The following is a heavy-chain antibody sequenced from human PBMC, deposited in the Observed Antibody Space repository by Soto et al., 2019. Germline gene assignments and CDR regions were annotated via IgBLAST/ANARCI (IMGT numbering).Heavy chain of an antibody. CDR1: ECTFSNYG. V-gene: IGHV3-23*01. Sequence: PGGPLRLSCVAFECTFSNYGMKRFLQAPEKGLAWVSLLIGGGATTCYADSGKVQFTICRGISNDTLYLRLNSLRVEDTAVYFCANIFLPRPLIVNDGFGMWGQGAMVTVSS. J-gene: IGHJ3*02. CDR2: LIGGGATT. D-gene: IGHD3-22*01. CDR3: ANIFLPRPLIVNDGFGM.